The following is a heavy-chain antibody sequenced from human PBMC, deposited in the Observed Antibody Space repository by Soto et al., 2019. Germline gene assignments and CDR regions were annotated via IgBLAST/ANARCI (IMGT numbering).Heavy chain of an antibody. Sequence: GGSLRLSCAASGFTFSSYAMSWVRQAPGKGLEWVSAISGSGGSTYYADSVKGRFTISRDNSKNTLYLQMNSLRAEDTAVYYCAKLDSSLGNYYFDYWGQGTLVTVSA. V-gene: IGHV3-23*01. D-gene: IGHD6-6*01. CDR2: ISGSGGST. J-gene: IGHJ4*02. CDR3: AKLDSSLGNYYFDY. CDR1: GFTFSSYA.